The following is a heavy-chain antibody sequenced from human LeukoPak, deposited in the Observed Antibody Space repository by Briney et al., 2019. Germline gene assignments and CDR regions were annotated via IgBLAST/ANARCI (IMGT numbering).Heavy chain of an antibody. J-gene: IGHJ6*02. D-gene: IGHD3-3*01. CDR2: INAGNGNT. V-gene: IGHV1-3*01. CDR3: ARVEGEYFTIFGVVKQQDYGMDV. CDR1: GYTFTSYA. Sequence: ASVKVSCKASGYTFTSYAMHWVRQAPGQRLEWMGWINAGNGNTKYSQKFQGRVTITRDTSASTAYMELSSLRSEDTAVYYCARVEGEYFTIFGVVKQQDYGMDVWGQGTTVTVSS.